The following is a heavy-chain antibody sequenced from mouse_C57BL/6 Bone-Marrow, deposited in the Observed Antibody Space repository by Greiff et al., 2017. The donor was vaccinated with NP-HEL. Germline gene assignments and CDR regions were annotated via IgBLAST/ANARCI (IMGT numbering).Heavy chain of an antibody. CDR2: ISNLAYSI. CDR1: GFTFSDYG. D-gene: IGHD1-1*01. V-gene: IGHV5-15*01. CDR3: ARAYYYGSRGFAY. J-gene: IGHJ3*01. Sequence: EVKLVESGGGLVQPGGSLKLSCAASGFTFSDYGMAWVRQAPRKGPEWVAFISNLAYSIYYADTVTGRFTISRENAKNTLYLEMSSLRSEDTAMYYCARAYYYGSRGFAYWGQGTLVTVSA.